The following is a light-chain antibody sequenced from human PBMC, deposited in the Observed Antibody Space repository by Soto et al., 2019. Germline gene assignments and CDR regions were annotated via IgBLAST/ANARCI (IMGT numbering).Light chain of an antibody. Sequence: EIVLTQSPGTLSLSPGDRATLSCRASQSVSSSYLAWYQQKPGQAPRLLIYGASRRATGIPDRFSGSGSGTDFTLTISRLEPEDFAVYYCQPYGSSHTFGGGTKVEIK. V-gene: IGKV3-20*01. CDR2: GAS. CDR3: QPYGSSHT. J-gene: IGKJ4*02. CDR1: QSVSSSY.